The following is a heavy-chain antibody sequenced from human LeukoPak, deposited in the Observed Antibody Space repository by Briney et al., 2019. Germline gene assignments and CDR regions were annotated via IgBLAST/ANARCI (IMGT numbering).Heavy chain of an antibody. Sequence: GGSLRLSCAASGFTVSSNYMSWVRQAPGKGLEWVSVTYSGGDTYHADSVKGRFTVSRDSSKNTVYLQMNSLRVEDTAVYYCARGYTVGFDRWGQGTLVTVSS. CDR2: TYSGGDT. D-gene: IGHD1-14*01. V-gene: IGHV3-53*01. J-gene: IGHJ5*02. CDR1: GFTVSSNY. CDR3: ARGYTVGFDR.